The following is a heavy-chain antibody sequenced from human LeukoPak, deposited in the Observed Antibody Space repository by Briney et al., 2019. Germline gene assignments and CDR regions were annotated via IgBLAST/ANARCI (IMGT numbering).Heavy chain of an antibody. CDR1: GYTFTGYY. CDR2: INPNSGGT. D-gene: IGHD3-22*01. J-gene: IGHJ4*02. CDR3: AREDYYDSSGYWY. V-gene: IGHV1-2*02. Sequence: ASVKVSCKASGYTFTGYYMHWVRQAPGRGLEWMGWINPNSGGTNYAQKFQGRVTMTRDTSISTAYMELSRLRSDDTAVYYYAREDYYDSSGYWYWGQGTLVTVSS.